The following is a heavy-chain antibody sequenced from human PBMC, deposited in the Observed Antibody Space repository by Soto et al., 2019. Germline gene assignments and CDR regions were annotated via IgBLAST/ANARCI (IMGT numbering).Heavy chain of an antibody. J-gene: IGHJ4*02. D-gene: IGHD5-18*01. Sequence: EVQLVESGGGLVKPGGSLRLSCAASGFTFSSYSMNWVRQAPGKGLEWVSSISSSSSYIYYADSVKGRFTISRDNAKNALYRQINSRSAEDSAVYYCARETAMVFWGQGTLVTVSS. CDR2: ISSSSSYI. V-gene: IGHV3-21*06. CDR3: ARETAMVF. CDR1: GFTFSSYS.